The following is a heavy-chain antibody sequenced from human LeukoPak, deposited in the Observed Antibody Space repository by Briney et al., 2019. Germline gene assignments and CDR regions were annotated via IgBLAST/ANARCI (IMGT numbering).Heavy chain of an antibody. CDR3: AKDLRRHSSSWYLNWFDP. CDR1: GFTFSSYA. J-gene: IGHJ5*02. CDR2: ISGSGGST. Sequence: GGSLRLSCAASGFTFSSYAMSWVRQAPGNGLEWVSAISGSGGSTYYADSVKGRFTISRDNSKNTLYLQMNSLRAEDTAVYYCAKDLRRHSSSWYLNWFDPWGQGTLVTVSS. D-gene: IGHD6-13*01. V-gene: IGHV3-23*01.